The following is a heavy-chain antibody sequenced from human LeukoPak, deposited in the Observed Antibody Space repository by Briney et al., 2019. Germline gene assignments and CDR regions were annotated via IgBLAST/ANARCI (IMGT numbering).Heavy chain of an antibody. CDR3: ARGRPYFDY. CDR1: GYSISSGFY. J-gene: IGHJ4*03. Sequence: SETLSLTCTVSGYSISSGFYWGWIRQPPGKGLEWIGSIYHSGSTYYNPSLKSRVTISLDTSKNQFSLKLSSVTAADTAVYYCARGRPYFDYWGQGTMVTVSS. V-gene: IGHV4-38-2*02. CDR2: IYHSGST.